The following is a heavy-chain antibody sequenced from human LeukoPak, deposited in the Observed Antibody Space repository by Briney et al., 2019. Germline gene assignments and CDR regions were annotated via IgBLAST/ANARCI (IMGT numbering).Heavy chain of an antibody. CDR1: GYTFTSYY. V-gene: IGHV1-46*01. Sequence: ASVKVSCKASGYTFTSYYMHGVRQAPGQGLEWMGIINPSGGSTSYAQKFQGRVTMTRDMSTSTVYMELSSLRSEDTAVYYCAREGRDGYNFRYFDLWGRGTLVTVSS. D-gene: IGHD5-24*01. CDR2: INPSGGST. J-gene: IGHJ2*01. CDR3: AREGRDGYNFRYFDL.